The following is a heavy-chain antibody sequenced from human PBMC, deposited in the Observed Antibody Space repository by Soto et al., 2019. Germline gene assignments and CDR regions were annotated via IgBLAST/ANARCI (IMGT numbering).Heavy chain of an antibody. CDR3: AREYLRYYSDSSGYSDY. CDR2: ISAYNGNT. J-gene: IGHJ4*02. Sequence: GASVKVSSKASGYTFTSSGISWVRQAPGQGFEWMGWISAYNGNTNYAQKLQGRVTMTTDTSTSTAYMELRSLRSDDTAVYYCAREYLRYYSDSSGYSDYWGQGTLVTVSS. CDR1: GYTFTSSG. V-gene: IGHV1-18*04. D-gene: IGHD3-22*01.